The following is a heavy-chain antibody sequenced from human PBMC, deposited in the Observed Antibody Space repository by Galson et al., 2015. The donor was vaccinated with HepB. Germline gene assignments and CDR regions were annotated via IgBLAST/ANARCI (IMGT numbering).Heavy chain of an antibody. CDR3: AREDNWNYWVY. D-gene: IGHD1-7*01. J-gene: IGHJ4*02. CDR1: GFTFANYG. CDR2: ISYDGSDK. Sequence: SLRLSCAASGFTFANYGLHWVRQAPGKGLEWVAIISYDGSDKKYADSVKGRFTVSRDSSKNTLYLQLHSVRTEDTAVYYCAREDNWNYWVYWGQGALVTVS. V-gene: IGHV3-30*03.